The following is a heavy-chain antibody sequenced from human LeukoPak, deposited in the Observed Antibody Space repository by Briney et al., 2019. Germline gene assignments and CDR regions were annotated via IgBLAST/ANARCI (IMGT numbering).Heavy chain of an antibody. CDR1: GFTFSSYG. J-gene: IGHJ4*02. D-gene: IGHD3-22*01. V-gene: IGHV3-23*01. CDR3: AKAAVPVISQHYFDY. Sequence: GGSLRLSCAASGFTFSSYGMNWVRQAPGKGLEWVSAISGSGINTYYADSVKGRFTISRDNSKNTLYLQMNSLRAEDTAVYYCAKAAVPVISQHYFDYWGQGTLVTVSS. CDR2: ISGSGINT.